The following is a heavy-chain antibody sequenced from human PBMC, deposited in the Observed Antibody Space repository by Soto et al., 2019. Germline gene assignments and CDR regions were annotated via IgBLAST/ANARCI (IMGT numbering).Heavy chain of an antibody. CDR3: AREKVDTPIWYY. V-gene: IGHV4-38-2*02. CDR2: IYHTGNT. D-gene: IGHD5-18*01. J-gene: IGHJ4*02. CDR1: GYSISSGFY. Sequence: TSETLSLTCTVSGYSISSGFYWGWIRQPPGKGLEWIGSIYHTGNTLYSPSLESRVTISLDTSKNQFSLELTSVTAADTAMYYCAREKVDTPIWYYWGPGTRVTVSS.